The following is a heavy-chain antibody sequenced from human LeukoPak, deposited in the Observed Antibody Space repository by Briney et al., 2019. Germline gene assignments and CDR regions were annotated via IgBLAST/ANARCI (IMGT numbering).Heavy chain of an antibody. CDR1: GFTFSRYW. Sequence: GGSLRLSCAASGFTFSRYWLTWVRQAPGKGLEWVSSISSSSSYIYYADSVKGRFTISRDNAKNSLYLQMNSLGAEDTAVYYCARDVYGDYHAFDIWGQGTMVTVSS. CDR2: ISSSSSYI. J-gene: IGHJ3*02. D-gene: IGHD4-17*01. V-gene: IGHV3-21*01. CDR3: ARDVYGDYHAFDI.